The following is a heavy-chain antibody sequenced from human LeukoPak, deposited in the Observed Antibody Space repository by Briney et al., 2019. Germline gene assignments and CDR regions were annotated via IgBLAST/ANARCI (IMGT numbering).Heavy chain of an antibody. Sequence: GESLKISCKGSGYSFSNYWIGWVRQMPGKGLEWMGIVYPGDSDTRYSPSFQGQVTISVDESINTAYLQWSSLEASDTAMYYCARQYGRPFDYWGQGTLVTVSS. CDR3: ARQYGRPFDY. CDR1: GYSFSNYW. J-gene: IGHJ4*02. V-gene: IGHV5-51*01. D-gene: IGHD4-17*01. CDR2: VYPGDSDT.